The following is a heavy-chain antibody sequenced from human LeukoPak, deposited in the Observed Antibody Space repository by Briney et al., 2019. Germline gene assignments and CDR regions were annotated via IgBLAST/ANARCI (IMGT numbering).Heavy chain of an antibody. D-gene: IGHD5-18*01. CDR2: ISGSGGST. CDR3: ARSADTSNAFDI. J-gene: IGHJ3*02. V-gene: IGHV3-23*01. CDR1: GFTFSSYA. Sequence: PGGSLRLSCAASGFTFSSYAMSWVRQAPGKGLEWVSAISGSGGSTYYADSVKGRFTISRDNAKNSLYLQMNSLRAEDTAVYYCARSADTSNAFDIWGQGTMVTVSS.